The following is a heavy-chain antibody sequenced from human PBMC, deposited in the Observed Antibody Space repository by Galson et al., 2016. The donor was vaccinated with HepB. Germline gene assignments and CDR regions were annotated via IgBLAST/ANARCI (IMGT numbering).Heavy chain of an antibody. J-gene: IGHJ5*02. CDR2: INSGGGT. V-gene: IGHV3-66*01. Sequence: SLRLSCAASGFTVSSNYMSWVRQAPGKGLEWVSVINSGGGTYYADSVKGRFTISRDSSKNTLYLQMNSLRAEDTAVYHCARDLGALGPWGQGTLVTVSS. D-gene: IGHD3-16*01. CDR1: GFTVSSNY. CDR3: ARDLGALGP.